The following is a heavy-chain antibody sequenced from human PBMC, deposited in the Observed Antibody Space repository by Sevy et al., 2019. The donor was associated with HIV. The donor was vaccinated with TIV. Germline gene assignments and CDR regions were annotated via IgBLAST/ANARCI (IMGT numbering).Heavy chain of an antibody. J-gene: IGHJ4*02. CDR1: GFTFNYFN. Sequence: VRSLRLSCAASGFTFNYFNMNWLRQAPGKGLEWVSSISSGRSYIKNADSVQGRFTISRGNAKSSLYLQMNSLSAEDTAVYYCPRNRDYDDSSGFSYWGQGTLVLVSS. CDR2: ISSGRSYI. V-gene: IGHV3-21*06. D-gene: IGHD3-22*01. CDR3: PRNRDYDDSSGFSY.